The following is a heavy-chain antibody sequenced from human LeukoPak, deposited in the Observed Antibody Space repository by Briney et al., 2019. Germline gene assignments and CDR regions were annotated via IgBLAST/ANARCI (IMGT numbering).Heavy chain of an antibody. D-gene: IGHD3-3*01. Sequence: GGSLRLSCAASGFTFSSYEMNWVRQAPGKGLEWVSFISSSLDSSMYYADSVKGRFTISRDNAKNSLYLQMNSLRAEDTAVYHCARGVRDILSGYYTDYYFYYMDVWGKGTTVTVSS. V-gene: IGHV3-48*03. CDR3: ARGVRDILSGYYTDYYFYYMDV. CDR2: ISSSLDSSM. J-gene: IGHJ6*03. CDR1: GFTFSSYE.